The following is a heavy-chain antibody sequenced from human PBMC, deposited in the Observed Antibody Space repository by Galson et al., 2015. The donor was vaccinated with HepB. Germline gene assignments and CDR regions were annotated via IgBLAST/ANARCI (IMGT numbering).Heavy chain of an antibody. Sequence: LRLSCAASGFTFSSYGMHWVRQAPGKGLEWVAVISYDGSNKYYADSVKGRFTISRDNSKNTLYLQMNSLRAEDTAVYYCAKDREAYCGGDCYSGNDYWGQGTLVTVSS. J-gene: IGHJ4*02. V-gene: IGHV3-30*18. CDR3: AKDREAYCGGDCYSGNDY. D-gene: IGHD2-21*02. CDR2: ISYDGSNK. CDR1: GFTFSSYG.